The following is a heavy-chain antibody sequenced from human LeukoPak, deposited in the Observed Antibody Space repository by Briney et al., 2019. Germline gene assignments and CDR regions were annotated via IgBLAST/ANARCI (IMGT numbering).Heavy chain of an antibody. CDR1: RYTFTSYD. CDR2: MNPNSGNT. Sequence: ASVKVSCKASRYTFTSYDINWVRQATGQGLEWMGWMNPNSGNTGYAQKFQGRVTITRNTSISTAYMELSSLRSDDTAVYYCARDTPYDYVWGSYRLGGLPPPNFDYWGQGTLVTVSS. V-gene: IGHV1-8*03. J-gene: IGHJ4*02. CDR3: ARDTPYDYVWGSYRLGGLPPPNFDY. D-gene: IGHD3-16*02.